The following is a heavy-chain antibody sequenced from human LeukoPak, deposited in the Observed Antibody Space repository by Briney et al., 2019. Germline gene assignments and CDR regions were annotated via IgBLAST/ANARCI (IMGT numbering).Heavy chain of an antibody. D-gene: IGHD6-6*01. V-gene: IGHV4-34*01. CDR2: INHSGST. CDR1: GGSFSGYY. Sequence: SETLSLTCAVYGGSFSGYYWSWIRQPPGKGLEWIGEINHSGSTNYNPSLKSRVTISVDTSKNQFSLKLSSVTAADTAVYYCARRGSYNSSRFQHWGQGTLVTVSS. CDR3: ARRGSYNSSRFQH. J-gene: IGHJ1*01.